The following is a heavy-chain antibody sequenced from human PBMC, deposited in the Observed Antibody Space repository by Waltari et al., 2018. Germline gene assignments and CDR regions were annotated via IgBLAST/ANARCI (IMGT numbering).Heavy chain of an antibody. J-gene: IGHJ5*02. D-gene: IGHD6-13*01. CDR1: GYSISSGYY. Sequence: QVQLQESGPGLVKPSETLSLTCAVSGYSISSGYYWGWIRQPPGKGLAWIGSIYHSGRTYYNPSLKIRVTISVDTSKNQFSLKLSSVTAADTAVYYCASREYSSSSNWFDPWGQGTLVTVSS. CDR2: IYHSGRT. V-gene: IGHV4-38-2*01. CDR3: ASREYSSSSNWFDP.